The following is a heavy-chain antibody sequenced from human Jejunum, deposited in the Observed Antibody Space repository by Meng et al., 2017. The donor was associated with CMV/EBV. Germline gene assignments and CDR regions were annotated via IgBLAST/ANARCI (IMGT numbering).Heavy chain of an antibody. CDR1: GFIVSTNY. D-gene: IGHD4-11*01. CDR2: LYKDGRT. Sequence: CAASGFIVSTNYMSWVRQAPGKGLEWVAVLYKDGRTYYTNSVKGRFTISRDNSKNTLYLQMNSLRAEDTAVYYCARDVDYDSSNHWSDWGQGTLVTVSS. J-gene: IGHJ4*02. CDR3: ARDVDYDSSNHWSD. V-gene: IGHV3-53*01.